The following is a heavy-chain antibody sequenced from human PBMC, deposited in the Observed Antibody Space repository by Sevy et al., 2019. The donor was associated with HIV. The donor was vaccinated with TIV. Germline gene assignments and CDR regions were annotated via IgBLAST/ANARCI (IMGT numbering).Heavy chain of an antibody. CDR1: GYTFTGYY. CDR3: ARKYSISWYDGDWFDP. D-gene: IGHD6-13*01. CDR2: INPNSGGT. J-gene: IGHJ5*02. V-gene: IGHV1-2*02. Sequence: ASVKVSCKASGYTFTGYYMHWVRQAPGQGLEWMGWINPNSGGTNYAQKFQGRVTMTRDTSISTAYMELSRLRSDDTAVYYCARKYSISWYDGDWFDPWGQGTLVTVSS.